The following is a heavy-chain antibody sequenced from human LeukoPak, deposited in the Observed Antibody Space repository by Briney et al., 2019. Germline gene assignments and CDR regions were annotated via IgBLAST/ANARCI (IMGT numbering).Heavy chain of an antibody. CDR2: ISWNSGSI. J-gene: IGHJ4*02. D-gene: IGHD3-22*01. CDR3: AKDLSYDSSGYYFDY. CDR1: GFTFDDYA. V-gene: IGHV3-9*01. Sequence: PGGSLTLSCAASGFTFDDYAMHWLRQAPGKGLEWVTGISWNSGSIGYADSVKGRFTISRDNAKNSLYLQMNSLRAEDTALYYCAKDLSYDSSGYYFDYWGQGTLVTVSS.